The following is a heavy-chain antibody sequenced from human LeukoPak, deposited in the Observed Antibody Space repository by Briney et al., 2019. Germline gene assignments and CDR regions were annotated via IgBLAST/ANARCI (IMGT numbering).Heavy chain of an antibody. V-gene: IGHV3-30*18. CDR1: GFTFSSYG. Sequence: PGGSLRLSCAASGFTFSSYGMHWVRQAPGKGLEWVAVISYDGSNKYYADSVKGRFTISRDNSKNTLYLQMNSLRAEDTAVYYCAEGDYGDYEFDYWGQGTLVTVSS. J-gene: IGHJ4*02. D-gene: IGHD4-17*01. CDR2: ISYDGSNK. CDR3: AEGDYGDYEFDY.